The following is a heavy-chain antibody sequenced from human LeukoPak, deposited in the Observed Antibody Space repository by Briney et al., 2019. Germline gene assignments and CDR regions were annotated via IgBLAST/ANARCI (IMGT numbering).Heavy chain of an antibody. CDR2: ISSSSSYI. J-gene: IGHJ4*02. V-gene: IGHV3-21*01. CDR1: GFTFSSYS. Sequence: GGSLRLSCAASGFTFSSYSMNWVRLAPGKGLEWVSSISSSSSYIYYADSVKGRFTISRDNAKNSLYLQMNSLRAEDTAVYYCARDGPLLAYCGGDCYSGAWYFDYWGQGTLVTVSS. D-gene: IGHD2-21*02. CDR3: ARDGPLLAYCGGDCYSGAWYFDY.